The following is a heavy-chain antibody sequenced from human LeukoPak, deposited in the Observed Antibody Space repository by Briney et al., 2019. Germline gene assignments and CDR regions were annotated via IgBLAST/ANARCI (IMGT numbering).Heavy chain of an antibody. D-gene: IGHD3-22*01. V-gene: IGHV3-21*04. CDR3: AKVGDSSGYLWYFDY. J-gene: IGHJ4*02. CDR1: GFTFSSYS. CDR2: ISSSSSYI. Sequence: GGSLRLSCAASGFTFSSYSMNWVRQAPGKGLEWVSSISSSSSYIYYADSVKGRFTISRDNSKNTLYLQMNSLRAEDTAVYYCAKVGDSSGYLWYFDYWGQGTLVTVSS.